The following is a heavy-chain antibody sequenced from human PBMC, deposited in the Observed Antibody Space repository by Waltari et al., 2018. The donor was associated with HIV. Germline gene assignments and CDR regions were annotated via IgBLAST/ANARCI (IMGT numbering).Heavy chain of an antibody. Sequence: EVQLVESGGGLAPPGGSLRLSCAASGSTFSSYAMSWVRQAPGKGLEWVSAISGSGSSTFYADSVKGRFTISRDNSKNTLYLQMNSLRAEDTAVFYCAKDIVGATNYWGQGTLVTVSS. D-gene: IGHD1-26*01. CDR3: AKDIVGATNY. CDR2: ISGSGSST. CDR1: GSTFSSYA. J-gene: IGHJ4*02. V-gene: IGHV3-23*04.